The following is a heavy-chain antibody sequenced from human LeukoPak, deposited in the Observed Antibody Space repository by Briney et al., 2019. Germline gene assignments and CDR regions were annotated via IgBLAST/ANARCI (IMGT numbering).Heavy chain of an antibody. D-gene: IGHD1-14*01. CDR1: GASISTYY. V-gene: IGHV4-4*09. CDR2: MYTSVTT. J-gene: IGHJ4*02. Sequence: SETLSLTCTVSGASISTYYWTWVRQPPGKGLEWIGSMYTSVTTKYNPSLKSRGTISVDTSKNRSSLNLISVTAADTAVYYCARHLAPYRPFHDRGQGSLVTVSS. CDR3: ARHLAPYRPFHD.